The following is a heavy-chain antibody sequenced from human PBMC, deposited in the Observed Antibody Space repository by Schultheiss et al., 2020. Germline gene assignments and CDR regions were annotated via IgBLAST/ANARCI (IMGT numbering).Heavy chain of an antibody. Sequence: GGSLRLSCAASGFTFSSYSMNWVRQAPGKGLEWVSSISSSSSYIYYADSVKGRFTISRDNAKNSLYLQMNSLRAEDTAVYYCARIKVAVAGGAYYYYYMDVWGKGTTVTVSS. V-gene: IGHV3-21*01. D-gene: IGHD6-19*01. CDR1: GFTFSSYS. CDR3: ARIKVAVAGGAYYYYYMDV. CDR2: ISSSSSYI. J-gene: IGHJ6*03.